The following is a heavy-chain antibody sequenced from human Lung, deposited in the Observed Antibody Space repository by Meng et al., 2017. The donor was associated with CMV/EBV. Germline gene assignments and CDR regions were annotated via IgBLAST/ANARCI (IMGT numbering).Heavy chain of an antibody. CDR3: ARVAKSTITGTTPYYYYGMDV. Sequence: SLTXTVSGGSISSYYWSWIRQPPGKGLEWIGYIYYSGSTNYNPSLKSRVTISVDTSKNQFSLKLSSVTAADTAVYYCARVAKSTITGTTPYYYYGMDVWXQGTTVTVSS. CDR1: GGSISSYY. CDR2: IYYSGST. V-gene: IGHV4-59*01. D-gene: IGHD1-7*01. J-gene: IGHJ6*02.